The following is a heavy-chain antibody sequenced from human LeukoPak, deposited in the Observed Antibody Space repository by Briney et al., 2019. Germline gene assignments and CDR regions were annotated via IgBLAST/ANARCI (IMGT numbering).Heavy chain of an antibody. CDR2: INQDGSDK. CDR1: GFTFSSYW. J-gene: IGHJ4*02. D-gene: IGHD5-18*01. V-gene: IGHV3-7*01. CDR3: ARDLFSYGANQDDF. Sequence: GGSLRLSCAASGFTFSSYWMNWVRQAPGKGLEWVANINQDGSDKCYVDSVKGRFTISRDNAKRSLYLQMNSLRAEDTAVYYCARDLFSYGANQDDFWGQGTLVTVSS.